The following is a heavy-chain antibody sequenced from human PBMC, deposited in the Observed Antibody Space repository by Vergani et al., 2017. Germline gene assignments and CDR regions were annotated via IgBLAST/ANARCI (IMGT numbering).Heavy chain of an antibody. V-gene: IGHV3-23*01. CDR3: AKLGSGWYYFDY. Sequence: EVQLLESGGGLVQPGGSLRLSCTASGFTFSSYAMSWVRQAPGKGLEWVSAISGSGGSTYYADSVKGRFTISRDNSKNTLYLQMNSLRAEDTAVYYCAKLGSGWYYFDYWGQGTLVTVSS. J-gene: IGHJ4*02. CDR1: GFTFSSYA. D-gene: IGHD6-19*01. CDR2: ISGSGGST.